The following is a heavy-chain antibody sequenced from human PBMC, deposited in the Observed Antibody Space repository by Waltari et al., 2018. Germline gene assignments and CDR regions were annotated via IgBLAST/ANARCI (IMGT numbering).Heavy chain of an antibody. CDR1: GFTVSSTY. D-gene: IGHD2-15*01. J-gene: IGHJ4*02. Sequence: EVHLVESGGGLIQPGGSLRLSCAVSGFTVSSTYMGWVRQAPGKGLEWVSVVHAGDTYYADSVKGRFTISRDDSKNTLFLQMNTLSAEDTALYYCVKAGPAPFVNMYYFDYWGQGTLVTVSS. CDR3: VKAGPAPFVNMYYFDY. CDR2: VHAGDT. V-gene: IGHV3-53*01.